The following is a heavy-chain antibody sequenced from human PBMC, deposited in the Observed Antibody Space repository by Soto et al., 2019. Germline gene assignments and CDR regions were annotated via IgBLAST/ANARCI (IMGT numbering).Heavy chain of an antibody. Sequence: QVQLVQSGAEVRMPGSSVKVSCKASGGSFSTYSINWVRRAPGQGLEWMGGIIPLFGTTNYAQKFKGRVTITADESTSTAYMELSSLRAADAAVYYCARGATHGSSWYFWFDPWGQGTLVTVSS. V-gene: IGHV1-69*01. D-gene: IGHD6-13*01. CDR3: ARGATHGSSWYFWFDP. CDR2: IIPLFGTT. J-gene: IGHJ5*02. CDR1: GGSFSTYS.